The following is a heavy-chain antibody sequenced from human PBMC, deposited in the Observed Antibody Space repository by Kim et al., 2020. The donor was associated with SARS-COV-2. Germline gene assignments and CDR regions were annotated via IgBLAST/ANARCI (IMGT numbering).Heavy chain of an antibody. V-gene: IGHV4-59*01. Sequence: SETLSLTCTVSGGSISGYYWSWIRQPPGKGLEWIGYIYYSGNTNYNPSLKSRVTISVDTSKNQLSLRLSSVTAADTAVYYCARDQHGMDVWGQGTTVTVSS. CDR1: GGSISGYY. CDR3: ARDQHGMDV. J-gene: IGHJ6*02. CDR2: IYYSGNT.